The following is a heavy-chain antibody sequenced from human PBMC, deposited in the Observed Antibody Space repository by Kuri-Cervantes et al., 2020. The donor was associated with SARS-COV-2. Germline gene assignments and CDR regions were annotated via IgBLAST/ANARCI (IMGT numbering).Heavy chain of an antibody. D-gene: IGHD4-17*01. CDR3: AREERHSVTTRYYYYGMDV. V-gene: IGHV3-30*03. J-gene: IGHJ6*02. CDR2: ISFDGNNK. CDR1: GFTFSRFG. Sequence: GGSLRLSCAASGFTFSRFGMNWVRQATGKGLEWVADISFDGNNKNFQDSVKGRFTVSRDNSQNTLFLEMNSLRPEDTAVYYCAREERHSVTTRYYYYGMDVWGQGTTVTVSS.